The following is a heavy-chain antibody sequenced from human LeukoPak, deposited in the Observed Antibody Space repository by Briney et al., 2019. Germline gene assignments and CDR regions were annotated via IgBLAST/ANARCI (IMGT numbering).Heavy chain of an antibody. CDR2: ISYDGTEK. V-gene: IGHV3-30*04. J-gene: IGHJ6*03. D-gene: IGHD2-15*01. CDR1: GFTISGYA. CDR3: ARDNRYCSTGSCYFGDCYYYYMDV. Sequence: GGSLTLSCAASGFTISGYAINWVRQAHGKGLEWVAIISYDGTEKYDTSVKGRFTISRDNSKNTLFLQISSLRLEDTATYYCARDNRYCSTGSCYFGDCYYYYMDVWGNGTPVSVSS.